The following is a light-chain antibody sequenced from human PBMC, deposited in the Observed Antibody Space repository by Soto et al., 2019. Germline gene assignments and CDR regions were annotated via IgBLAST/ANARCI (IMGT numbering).Light chain of an antibody. V-gene: IGKV3-15*01. CDR3: QQYVHWPPGT. J-gene: IGKJ1*01. CDR2: DTS. CDR1: QSVSSS. Sequence: EIVVTQSPATLSVSPGERVTRSCRASQSVSSSLAWYQQRPGQAPRLLIYDTSTRAAGIAARFSGSGSGTEFTLTISSLQSEDFAVYYCQQYVHWPPGTFGQGTKADIK.